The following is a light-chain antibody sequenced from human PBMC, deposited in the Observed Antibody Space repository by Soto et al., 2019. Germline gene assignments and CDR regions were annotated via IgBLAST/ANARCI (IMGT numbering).Light chain of an antibody. CDR1: ESVSSRY. CDR3: QHDGKPPYT. J-gene: IGKJ2*01. V-gene: IGKV3-20*01. CDR2: GTS. Sequence: EIVLTQSPGSLSLSPGERATLSCRASESVSSRYLAWYQHKCGQAPRLLIYGTSRRATGIPDRFSGSGSGTVLMLTISRLEPEDGVVFYRQHDGKPPYTFGLGTKLEIK.